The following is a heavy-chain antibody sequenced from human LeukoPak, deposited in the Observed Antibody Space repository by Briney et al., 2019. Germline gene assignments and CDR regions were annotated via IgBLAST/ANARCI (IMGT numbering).Heavy chain of an antibody. Sequence: GGSLRLSCAASGFTVSSNYMNWVRQAPGKGLEWVSIIYSGGSTYYADSGKGRFTISRDNSKNTLYLQMNSLRAEDTAVYYCARDLGSGWNFDYWGQGTLVTVSS. D-gene: IGHD6-19*01. CDR1: GFTVSSNY. J-gene: IGHJ4*02. CDR2: IYSGGST. CDR3: ARDLGSGWNFDY. V-gene: IGHV3-53*01.